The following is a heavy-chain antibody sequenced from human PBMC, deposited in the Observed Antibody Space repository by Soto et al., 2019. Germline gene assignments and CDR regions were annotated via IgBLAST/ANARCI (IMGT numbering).Heavy chain of an antibody. V-gene: IGHV1-2*02. CDR1: RYIFTAYF. CDR2: INPNNGAT. Sequence: QVQLVQSGAEVKKPGASVKVSCKAPRYIFTAYFMHWVRQAPGQGLEWMGWINPNNGATHYGLSFQGRVTMTRDTAISTAYMELSGLRSDDTAVYYCASHDPGARFDPWGQGTLVIVSS. CDR3: ASHDPGARFDP. J-gene: IGHJ5*02. D-gene: IGHD1-1*01.